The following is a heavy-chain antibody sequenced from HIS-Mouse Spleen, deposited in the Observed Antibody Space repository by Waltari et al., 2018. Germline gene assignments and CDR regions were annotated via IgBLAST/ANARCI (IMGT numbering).Heavy chain of an antibody. D-gene: IGHD6-6*01. CDR3: ARDLGYSSSSEVWFDP. V-gene: IGHV3-74*01. CDR2: INSDGSST. CDR1: GFHFGRSW. Sequence: EVQLVESGGGLVQPGGSRRRAWAASGFHFGRSWMTWVRPTRGKGLVWVSRINSDGSSTSYADSVKGRFTISRDNAKNTLYLQMNSLRAEDTAVYYCARDLGYSSSSEVWFDPWGQGTLVTVSS. J-gene: IGHJ5*02.